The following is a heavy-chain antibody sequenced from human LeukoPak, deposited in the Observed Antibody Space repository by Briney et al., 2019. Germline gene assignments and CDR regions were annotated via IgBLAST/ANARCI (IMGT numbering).Heavy chain of an antibody. D-gene: IGHD3-22*01. CDR1: GLTFSNYG. J-gene: IGHJ4*02. CDR2: ISYDGSNT. CDR3: AKDRPANYYDSSGYYSD. Sequence: GGALRLSCAASGLTFSNYGMHWVRQAPGKGVEWVAVISYDGSNTFYADSVKGRFTISRENYKHTLYLQVNSLRAEDTAVYYCAKDRPANYYDSSGYYSDWGQGTLVTVSS. V-gene: IGHV3-30*18.